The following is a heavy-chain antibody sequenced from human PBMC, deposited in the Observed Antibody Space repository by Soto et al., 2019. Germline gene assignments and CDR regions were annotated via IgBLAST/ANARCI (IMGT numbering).Heavy chain of an antibody. V-gene: IGHV6-1*01. CDR1: GDSVSSNSAT. Sequence: SQTLSLTCAISGDSVSSNSATWNWIRQSPSRGLEWLGRTYYRSKWYNDYAVSVKSRITINPDTSKNQFSLQLNSVTPEDTAVYYCARDSTGQWLVSDAFDIWGQGTMVTV. J-gene: IGHJ3*02. CDR3: ARDSTGQWLVSDAFDI. D-gene: IGHD6-19*01. CDR2: TYYRSKWYN.